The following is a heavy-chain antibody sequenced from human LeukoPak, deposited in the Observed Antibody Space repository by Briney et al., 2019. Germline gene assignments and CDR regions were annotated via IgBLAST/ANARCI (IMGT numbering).Heavy chain of an antibody. V-gene: IGHV4-34*01. CDR1: GGSFSGCY. Sequence: YPSETLSLTCAVYGGSFSGCYWSWIRQPPGKGLEWIGEINHSGSTNYNPSLKSRVTISVDTSKNQFSLKLSSVTAADTAVYYCARGSAAGVDYWGQGTLVTVSS. J-gene: IGHJ4*02. CDR3: ARGSAAGVDY. CDR2: INHSGST. D-gene: IGHD6-13*01.